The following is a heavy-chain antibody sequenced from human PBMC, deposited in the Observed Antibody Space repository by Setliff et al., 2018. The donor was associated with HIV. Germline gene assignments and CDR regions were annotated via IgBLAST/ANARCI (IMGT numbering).Heavy chain of an antibody. D-gene: IGHD6-13*01. CDR3: ATLRQQLITGWFDP. CDR1: GGTFSSYG. J-gene: IGHJ5*02. V-gene: IGHV1-69*13. Sequence: RASVKVSCKASGGTFSSYGISWVRQAPGQGLEWIGGIIPIFGTRNYAQKFQGRVTITADELTSTAYMELNSLRAEDTAVYYCATLRQQLITGWFDPWGQGTLVTVSS. CDR2: IIPIFGTR.